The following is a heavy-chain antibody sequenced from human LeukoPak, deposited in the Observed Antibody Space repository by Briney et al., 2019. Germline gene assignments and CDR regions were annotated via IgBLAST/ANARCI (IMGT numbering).Heavy chain of an antibody. CDR1: GGTFSSYA. J-gene: IGHJ4*02. Sequence: SVKVSCKASGGTFSSYAISWVRQAPGQGLEWMGGIILIFGTANYAQKFQGRVTITTDESTSTAYMELSSLRSEDTAVYYCAIRSVEMATIPDYWGQGTLVTVSS. V-gene: IGHV1-69*05. D-gene: IGHD5-24*01. CDR3: AIRSVEMATIPDY. CDR2: IILIFGTA.